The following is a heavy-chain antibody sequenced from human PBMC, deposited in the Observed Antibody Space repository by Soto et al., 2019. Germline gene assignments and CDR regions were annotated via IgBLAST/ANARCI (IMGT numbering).Heavy chain of an antibody. CDR3: AKMIARPGYYFDY. CDR2: ISGTTSNT. Sequence: GSLRLSCAASGFPFSSYAMSWVLQAPGKGLEWVSTISGTTSNTYYTDSVKGRFTISRDNSKTTLYLQMNSLRAEDTAVYYCAKMIARPGYYFDYWGQRTLVTVSS. D-gene: IGHD3-22*01. CDR1: GFPFSSYA. V-gene: IGHV3-23*01. J-gene: IGHJ4*02.